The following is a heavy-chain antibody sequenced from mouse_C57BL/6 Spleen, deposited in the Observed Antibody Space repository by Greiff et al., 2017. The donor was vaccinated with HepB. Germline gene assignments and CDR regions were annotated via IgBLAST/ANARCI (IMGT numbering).Heavy chain of an antibody. D-gene: IGHD2-2*01. CDR3: AKGGVYYGYDRFAY. J-gene: IGHJ3*01. Sequence: EVKLMESGGGLVKPGGSLKLSCAASGFTFSDYGMHWVRQAPEKGLEWVAYISSGSSTIYYADTVKGRFTISRDNAKNTLFLQMTSLRSEDTAMYYCAKGGVYYGYDRFAYWGQGTLVTVSA. CDR1: GFTFSDYG. CDR2: ISSGSSTI. V-gene: IGHV5-17*01.